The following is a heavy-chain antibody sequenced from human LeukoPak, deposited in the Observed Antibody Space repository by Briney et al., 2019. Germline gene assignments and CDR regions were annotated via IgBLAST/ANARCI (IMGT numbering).Heavy chain of an antibody. CDR1: GGSISSSSYY. D-gene: IGHD3-3*01. CDR2: IYYSGST. CDR3: ARGFGRITIFGVVMNAFDI. J-gene: IGHJ3*02. Sequence: SETLSLTCTVSGGSISSSSYYWGWIRQPPGKGLEWIGSIYYSGSTYYNPSLKSRVTISVDTSKNQFSLKLSSVTAADTAVYYCARGFGRITIFGVVMNAFDIWGQGTMVTVSS. V-gene: IGHV4-39*07.